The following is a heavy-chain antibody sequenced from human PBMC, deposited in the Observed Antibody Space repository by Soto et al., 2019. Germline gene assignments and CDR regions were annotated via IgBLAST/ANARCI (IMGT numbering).Heavy chain of an antibody. D-gene: IGHD3-3*02. V-gene: IGHV1-8*01. CDR1: GDIFTNFD. CDR2: MRANSGDT. Sequence: QVQLVQPGAEVRKPGASVKVSCKASGDIFTNFDFNWVRQATGQGLEWIGWMRANSGDTGHDQKFQGRVIMTRDTSTSTAYMDLSSLIAEDTAVYYCARYIYGQGFKAWGQGTLVFISS. J-gene: IGHJ5*02. CDR3: ARYIYGQGFKA.